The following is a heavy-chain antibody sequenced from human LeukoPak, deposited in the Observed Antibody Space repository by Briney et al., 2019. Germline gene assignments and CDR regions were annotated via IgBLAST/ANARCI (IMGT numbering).Heavy chain of an antibody. J-gene: IGHJ5*02. CDR2: IYYSGNS. CDR1: GGSISNFY. CDR3: ARHIGFCSSTTCQARFDP. V-gene: IGHV4-59*08. D-gene: IGHD2-2*01. Sequence: PSETLSLTCTVSGGSISNFYWSWIRQPPGKGLEWIGYIYYSGNSNYNPSLKSRVTISVDTSKNQFSLKLSSVTAADTAVYYCARHIGFCSSTTCQARFDPWGHGTLVTVS.